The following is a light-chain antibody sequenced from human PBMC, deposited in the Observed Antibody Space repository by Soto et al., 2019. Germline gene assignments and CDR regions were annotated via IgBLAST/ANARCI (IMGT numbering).Light chain of an antibody. CDR3: QQRSTWPPVIT. Sequence: DILLTQSPATLSLSPGERATLSCRASQSFSGYLAWYQQKPGQAPRLLIYDASKRATGIPARFSGRGSGTDFPLTISSLEPEDFAVYYGQQRSTWPPVITFGQGTRLEIK. V-gene: IGKV3-11*01. J-gene: IGKJ5*01. CDR1: QSFSGY. CDR2: DAS.